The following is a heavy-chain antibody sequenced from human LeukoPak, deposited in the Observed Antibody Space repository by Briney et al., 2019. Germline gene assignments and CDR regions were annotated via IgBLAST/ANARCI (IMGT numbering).Heavy chain of an antibody. J-gene: IGHJ6*03. CDR1: GFTFSSYG. CDR2: ISYDGSNK. V-gene: IGHV3-30*18. Sequence: PGRSLRLSCAASGFTFSSYGMHWVRQAPGKGLEWVAVISYDGSNKYYADSVKGRFTISRDNSKNTLYLQMNSLRAEDTALYYCAKTSSSSGPYYYFMDVWGKGTTVTVSS. CDR3: AKTSSSSGPYYYFMDV. D-gene: IGHD6-6*01.